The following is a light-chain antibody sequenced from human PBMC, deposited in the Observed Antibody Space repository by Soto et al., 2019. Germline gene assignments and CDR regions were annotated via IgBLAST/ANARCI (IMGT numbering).Light chain of an antibody. J-gene: IGLJ1*01. V-gene: IGLV2-14*01. CDR2: DVS. CDR1: SSDVGGYNY. CDR3: SSYTSSSTPYV. Sequence: QSVLTQAASVSGSPGQSITISCTGTSSDVGGYNYVSWYQQHPGKAPKLMTYDVSNRPSGVSNRFSGSKSGNTASLTISGLQAEDEADYYCSSYTSSSTPYVFGTGTKSPS.